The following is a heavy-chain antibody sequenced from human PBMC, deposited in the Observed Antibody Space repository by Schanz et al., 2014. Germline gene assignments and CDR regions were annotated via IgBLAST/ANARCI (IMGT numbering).Heavy chain of an antibody. CDR2: LSEGGGGT. V-gene: IGHV3-23*01. D-gene: IGHD6-13*01. CDR1: GFTFRGYA. J-gene: IGHJ4*02. CDR3: AKSQGSSFDS. Sequence: EVQLLESGGGLVQPGGSLRLSCAASGFTFRGYAMSWVRQAPGRGLEWVSALSEGGGGTHYADSVRGRFTISSDSSKNTLYLQMSSLRADDTAVYYCAKSQGSSFDSWGQGTLVTVSS.